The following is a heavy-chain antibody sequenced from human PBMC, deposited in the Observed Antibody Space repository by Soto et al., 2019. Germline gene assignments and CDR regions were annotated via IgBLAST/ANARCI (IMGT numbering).Heavy chain of an antibody. J-gene: IGHJ4*02. D-gene: IGHD1-7*01. CDR1: GFTFSSYG. CDR2: ISYDGSNK. CDR3: AKDHNPGELELFGY. Sequence: QVQLVESGGGVVQPGRSLRLSCAASGFTFSSYGMHWVRQAPGEGLEWVAVISYDGSNKYYADSVKGRFTIYRDNSKNTLYLQMNSLRAEDTAVYYCAKDHNPGELELFGYWGQGTLVTVSS. V-gene: IGHV3-30*18.